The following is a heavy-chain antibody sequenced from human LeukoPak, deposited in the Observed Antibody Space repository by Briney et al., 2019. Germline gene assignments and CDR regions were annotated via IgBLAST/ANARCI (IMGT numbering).Heavy chain of an antibody. V-gene: IGHV3-23*01. CDR3: AKYYHDSSGLFDY. J-gene: IGHJ4*02. CDR1: GFTFDNYA. D-gene: IGHD3-22*01. Sequence: GGSLRLSCAASGFTFDNYAMSWVRQAPGRGLEWVSTISGTGIAIYYADSVKGRFTISRDNSKNTLYLQLNSLRAEDTAIYYCAKYYHDSSGLFDYWGQGALVTVSS. CDR2: ISGTGIAI.